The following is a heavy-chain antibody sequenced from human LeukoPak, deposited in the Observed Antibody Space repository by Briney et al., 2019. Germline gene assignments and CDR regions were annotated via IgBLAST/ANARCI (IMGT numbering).Heavy chain of an antibody. Sequence: ASVKVSCKASGYTFTSYGISWVRQAPGQGLEWMGWINAGNGNTKYSQKFQGRVTITRDTSASTAYMELSSLRSEDTAVYYCAREPSGGVSYGMDVWGQGTTVTVSS. CDR2: INAGNGNT. J-gene: IGHJ6*02. CDR3: AREPSGGVSYGMDV. D-gene: IGHD2-15*01. V-gene: IGHV1-3*01. CDR1: GYTFTSYG.